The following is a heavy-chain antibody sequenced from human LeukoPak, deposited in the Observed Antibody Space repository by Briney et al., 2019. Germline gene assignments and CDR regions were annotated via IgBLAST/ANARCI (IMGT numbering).Heavy chain of an antibody. CDR1: GDSVSSNRAA. CDR3: AVSLARTDAFHI. CDR2: TCYRSQRHI. V-gene: IGHV6-1*01. Sequence: SQPLPLTCAISGDSVSSNRAAWNWIRQSPSRGLEGLGRTCYRSQRHIQYAVYVMNRITINPDTSTNQSSLQLNSVTPEDTAVYYGAVSLARTDAFHIWGQGTMVTVSS. D-gene: IGHD3-3*02. J-gene: IGHJ3*02.